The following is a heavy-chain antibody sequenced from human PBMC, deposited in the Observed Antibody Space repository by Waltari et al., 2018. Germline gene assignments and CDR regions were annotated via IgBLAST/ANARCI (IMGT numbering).Heavy chain of an antibody. CDR2: LSYSGGT. CDR3: ARRSGGAFRYWYFDH. CDR1: GGSIGTSTNY. D-gene: IGHD2-21*01. Sequence: QLQLQESGPGVVIPSDTLFLTCNVSGGSIGTSTNYWGWIRQPPGKGPEWIGTLSYSGGTYSMPSLTSRVTIFVDTSRNKVSLKWRSMTAADTAVYVCARRSGGAFRYWYFDHWGRGTLVTVSS. J-gene: IGHJ2*01. V-gene: IGHV4-39*01.